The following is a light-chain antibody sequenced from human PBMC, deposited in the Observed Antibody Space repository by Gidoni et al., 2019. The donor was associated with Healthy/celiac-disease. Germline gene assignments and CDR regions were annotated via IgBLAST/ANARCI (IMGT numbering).Light chain of an antibody. V-gene: IGKV3-20*01. J-gene: IGKJ3*01. CDR3: QQYSSWPIT. CDR2: GAS. Sequence: EIVLTHSPGTLSLSPGERATLSCRPSQSVSSSYLAWYQHKPGQAPRLLIYGASSRATGIPDRFSGSGSGTDFTLTISRLKPEDFAVYYCQQYSSWPITFGHXTKVDIK. CDR1: QSVSSSY.